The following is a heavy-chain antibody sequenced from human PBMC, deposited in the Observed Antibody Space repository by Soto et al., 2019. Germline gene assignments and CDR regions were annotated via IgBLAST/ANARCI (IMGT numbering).Heavy chain of an antibody. J-gene: IGHJ4*02. CDR2: ISAYNGNT. Sequence: QVQLVQSGAEVKKPGASVKVSCKASGYTFTSYGISWVRQAPGQGLEWMGWISAYNGNTNYAQKLQGRVTMTTDTSTSTAYMALRSLRSDDTAVYYCARDRAGYCSGGSCYLFDYWGQGTLVTVSS. CDR3: ARDRAGYCSGGSCYLFDY. D-gene: IGHD2-15*01. V-gene: IGHV1-18*04. CDR1: GYTFTSYG.